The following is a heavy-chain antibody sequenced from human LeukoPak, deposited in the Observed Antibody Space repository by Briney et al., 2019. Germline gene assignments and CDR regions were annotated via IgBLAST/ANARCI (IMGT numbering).Heavy chain of an antibody. V-gene: IGHV3-23*01. CDR1: GFTFSSYA. J-gene: IGHJ4*02. D-gene: IGHD3-22*01. CDR3: AKVPPYYYDSSGYYFDY. Sequence: GGSLRLSCAASGFTFSSYAMSWVRQAPGKGLEWVSAINGSGGSTYYADSVKGRFTISRDNSKNTLYLQMNSLRAEDTAVYYCAKVPPYYYDSSGYYFDYWGQGTLVTVSS. CDR2: INGSGGST.